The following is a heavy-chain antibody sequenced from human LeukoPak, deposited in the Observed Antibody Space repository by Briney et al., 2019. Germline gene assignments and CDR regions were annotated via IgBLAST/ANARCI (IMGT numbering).Heavy chain of an antibody. Sequence: ASVKVSCKASGYTFTGYYMHWVRQAPGQGLEWMGWINPNSGGTNYAQKFQGRVTMTRDTSISTAYMELSRLRSDDTAVYYCATNRDIAVAGTGYWGQGTLVTVSS. V-gene: IGHV1-2*02. CDR3: ATNRDIAVAGTGY. CDR1: GYTFTGYY. J-gene: IGHJ4*02. CDR2: INPNSGGT. D-gene: IGHD6-19*01.